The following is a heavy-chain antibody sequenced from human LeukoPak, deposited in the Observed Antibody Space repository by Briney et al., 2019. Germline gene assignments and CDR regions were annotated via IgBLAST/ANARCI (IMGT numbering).Heavy chain of an antibody. Sequence: ETLSLTCAVYGGSFSGYYWSWIRQPPGKGLEWIGEINHSGSTNYNPSLKSRVTISVDTSKNQFSLKLSSVTAADTAVYYCARGALPYGDFYYFDYWGQGTLVTVSS. CDR1: GGSFSGYY. V-gene: IGHV4-34*01. J-gene: IGHJ4*02. D-gene: IGHD4-17*01. CDR3: ARGALPYGDFYYFDY. CDR2: INHSGST.